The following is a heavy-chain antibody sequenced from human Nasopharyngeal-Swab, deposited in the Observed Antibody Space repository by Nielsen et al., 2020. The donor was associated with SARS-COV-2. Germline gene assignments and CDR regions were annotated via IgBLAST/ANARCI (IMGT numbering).Heavy chain of an antibody. D-gene: IGHD6-13*01. CDR3: AKGGSAAGSSSDY. CDR1: GFTFSSYA. CDR2: ISGSGSST. Sequence: GGSLRLSCAASGFTFSSYAMSWVRQAPGKGLEWVSTISGSGSSTYYADSVKGRFTISRDNSKNTLYLQMNRLRAEDTAVYYCAKGGSAAGSSSDYWGQGTLVTVSS. V-gene: IGHV3-23*01. J-gene: IGHJ4*02.